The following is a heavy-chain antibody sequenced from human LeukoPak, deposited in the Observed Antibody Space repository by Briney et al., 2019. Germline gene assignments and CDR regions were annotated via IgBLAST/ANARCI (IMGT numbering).Heavy chain of an antibody. J-gene: IGHJ4*02. V-gene: IGHV3-48*04. CDR1: GFTFSSYS. Sequence: PGGSLRLSCAASGFTFSSYSMNWVRQAPGKGLEWLSYISGSGSPILYADPVKGRFTISRDNAKNSLFLQMNSLRAEDTAMYYCVRDRIAAAGYFDYWGQGTLVTVSS. CDR2: ISGSGSPI. D-gene: IGHD6-13*01. CDR3: VRDRIAAAGYFDY.